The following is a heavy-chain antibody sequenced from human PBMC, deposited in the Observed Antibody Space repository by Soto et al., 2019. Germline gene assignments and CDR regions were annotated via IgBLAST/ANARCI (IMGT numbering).Heavy chain of an antibody. CDR2: ISGYNGDT. D-gene: IGHD6-13*01. V-gene: IGHV1-18*01. CDR1: GYTFTRYG. CDR3: ARDTAAAGYNYYYYGMDV. J-gene: IGHJ6*02. Sequence: GASVKVSCKASGYTFTRYGISWVRQAPGQGLEWMGWISGYNGDTNYAESVKGRFTISRDNSKNTLYLQMNSLRAEDTAVYYCARDTAAAGYNYYYYGMDVWGQGTTVTVSS.